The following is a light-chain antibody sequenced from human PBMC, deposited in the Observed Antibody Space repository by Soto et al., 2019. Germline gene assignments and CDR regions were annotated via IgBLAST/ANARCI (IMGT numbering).Light chain of an antibody. Sequence: EIVLTQSPGTLSLSPGEGVTLSCRASQRVSSSYLAWYQQKPGQAPRLLIYGASSRATGIPDRFSGSGSGTDFTLTISRLELEDFAVYYCQQYGSSLYTFGQGTKLEIK. CDR2: GAS. CDR1: QRVSSSY. V-gene: IGKV3-20*01. CDR3: QQYGSSLYT. J-gene: IGKJ2*01.